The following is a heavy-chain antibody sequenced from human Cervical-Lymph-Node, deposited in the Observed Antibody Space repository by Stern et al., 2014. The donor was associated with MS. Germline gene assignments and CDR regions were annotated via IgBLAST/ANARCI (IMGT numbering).Heavy chain of an antibody. CDR2: ISADSGNT. V-gene: IGHV1-18*01. CDR3: ARVSGHCTSTSCHDY. Sequence: QVQLVQSGAEVKKPGASVKVSCKASGYTFTNYGVSWVRQAPGQGLEWMGWISADSGNTNYAQKLQGRVTMTTDTSTSTAYMELRSLRTDDTAMYYCARVSGHCTSTSCHDYWGQGTLVTVSS. D-gene: IGHD2-2*01. CDR1: GYTFTNYG. J-gene: IGHJ4*02.